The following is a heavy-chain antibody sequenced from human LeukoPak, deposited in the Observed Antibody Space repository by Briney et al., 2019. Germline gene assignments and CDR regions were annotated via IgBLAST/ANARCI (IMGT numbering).Heavy chain of an antibody. D-gene: IGHD1-14*01. J-gene: IGHJ5*01. Sequence: GESLKISCQGSGYNFTTYWIGWVRQMPGKGLEWMGVIYPKDSDTKYSQSFQGQVTISADKSIATVYLQWSSLEASDTAMYYCARRRITRFDSWGQGSLVTVSS. CDR1: GYNFTTYW. CDR2: IYPKDSDT. V-gene: IGHV5-51*01. CDR3: ARRRITRFDS.